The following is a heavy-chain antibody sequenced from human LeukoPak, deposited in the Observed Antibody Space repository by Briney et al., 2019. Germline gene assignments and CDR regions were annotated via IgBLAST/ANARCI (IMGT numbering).Heavy chain of an antibody. J-gene: IGHJ4*02. V-gene: IGHV3-21*01. D-gene: IGHD4-17*01. CDR3: TRGSYGDYEY. CDR2: IDPSSTYI. CDR1: RFTFSSYT. Sequence: GGSLRLSCSASRFTFSSYTMNWVRQAPGKGLEWVASIDPSSTYIYYADSVKGRFTISRDNAQNSLYLQMNSLRAEDTAVYYCTRGSYGDYEYWGQGTLVTVSS.